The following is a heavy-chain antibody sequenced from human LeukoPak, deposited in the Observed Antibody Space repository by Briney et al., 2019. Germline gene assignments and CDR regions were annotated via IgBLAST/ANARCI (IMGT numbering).Heavy chain of an antibody. CDR3: ARQLTIAARLAPGGFDY. Sequence: ASVKVSCKASGYSFTSYYMHWVRQAPGQGLDWMGIINPSGGSVSHVQKFQGRITLSRDTSTSTVYMELSSLKSEDTAVYYCARQLTIAARLAPGGFDYWGQGTLVTVSS. D-gene: IGHD6-6*01. CDR1: GYSFTSYY. V-gene: IGHV1-46*01. CDR2: INPSGGSV. J-gene: IGHJ4*02.